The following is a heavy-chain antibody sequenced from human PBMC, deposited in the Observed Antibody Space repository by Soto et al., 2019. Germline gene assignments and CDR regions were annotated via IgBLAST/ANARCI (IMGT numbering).Heavy chain of an antibody. Sequence: SVKVSCTASGGTFSSYAISWVRQAPGQGLEWMGGIIPIFGTANYAQKFQGRVTITADESTSTAYMELSSLRSEDTAVYYCARRVTFQITIFGVVIPNYGMDVWGQGTTVTVSS. CDR1: GGTFSSYA. CDR2: IIPIFGTA. CDR3: ARRVTFQITIFGVVIPNYGMDV. V-gene: IGHV1-69*01. D-gene: IGHD3-3*01. J-gene: IGHJ6*02.